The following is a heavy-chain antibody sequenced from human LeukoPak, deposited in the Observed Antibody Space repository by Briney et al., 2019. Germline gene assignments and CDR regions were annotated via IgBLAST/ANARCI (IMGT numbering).Heavy chain of an antibody. D-gene: IGHD7-27*01. CDR1: GGSISSGGYY. CDR3: ARDPLGLDYYYYYGMDV. CDR2: IYYSGST. J-gene: IGHJ6*02. V-gene: IGHV4-61*08. Sequence: SETLSLTCTVSGGSISSGGYYWSWIRQHPGKGLEWIGYIYYSGSTNYNPSLKSRVTISVDTSKNQFSLKLSSVTAADTAVYYCARDPLGLDYYYYYGMDVWGQGTTVTVSS.